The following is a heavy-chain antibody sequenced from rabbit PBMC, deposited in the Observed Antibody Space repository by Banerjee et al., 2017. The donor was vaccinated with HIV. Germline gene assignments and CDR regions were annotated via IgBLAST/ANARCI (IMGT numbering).Heavy chain of an antibody. D-gene: IGHD8-1*01. J-gene: IGHJ5*01. Sequence: QSLEESGGDLVKPGASLTLTCTASGFSFSSNAMCWVRQAPGKGLELIACIYSSSSSTYYASWAKGRFTISKTSSTTVTLQMTSLTAADTATYFCASSGSSYYIWLDLWGPGTLVTVS. V-gene: IGHV1S40*01. CDR3: ASSGSSYYIWLDL. CDR1: GFSFSSNA. CDR2: IYSSSSST.